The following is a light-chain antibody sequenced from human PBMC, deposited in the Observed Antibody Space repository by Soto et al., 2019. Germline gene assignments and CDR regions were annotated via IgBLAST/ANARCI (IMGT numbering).Light chain of an antibody. V-gene: IGKV3-20*01. CDR3: QQYGSSPRFT. CDR1: QSVSSSY. CDR2: GAS. J-gene: IGKJ3*01. Sequence: EIVMTQSPATLSVSPGGRATLSCRASQSVSSSYLAWYQQKPGQAPRLLIYGASSRATGIPDRFSGSGSGTDFTLPISRLEPEDFAVYYCQQYGSSPRFTFGPGTKVDIK.